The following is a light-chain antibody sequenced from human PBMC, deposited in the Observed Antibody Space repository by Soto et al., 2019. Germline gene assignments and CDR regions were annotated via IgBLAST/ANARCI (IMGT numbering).Light chain of an antibody. V-gene: IGLV2-14*01. Sequence: QSALAQPASVSGSPGQSITISCTGTSSDVGGYKYVSWYQQPPDKAPKLMIYDVSNRPSGVSNRFSGSKSGNTASLTISGLQADDEADYYCSSYATISPVVFGGGTKVTVL. CDR3: SSYATISPVV. CDR1: SSDVGGYKY. J-gene: IGLJ2*01. CDR2: DVS.